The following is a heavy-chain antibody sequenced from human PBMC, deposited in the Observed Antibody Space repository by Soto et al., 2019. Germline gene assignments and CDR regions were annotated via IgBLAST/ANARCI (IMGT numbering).Heavy chain of an antibody. CDR1: GFIFKMYW. Sequence: GGSLRLSCATSGFIFKMYWMHWVRQSPGKGLVWISRIYNDGTYSDYADYVRGRFTISRDNVNDTLYLQMNNLRAEDSGLYYCTRGPRPISTGTGAYWGQGTQVTVSS. J-gene: IGHJ4*02. V-gene: IGHV3-74*01. CDR2: IYNDGTYS. D-gene: IGHD3-10*01. CDR3: TRGPRPISTGTGAY.